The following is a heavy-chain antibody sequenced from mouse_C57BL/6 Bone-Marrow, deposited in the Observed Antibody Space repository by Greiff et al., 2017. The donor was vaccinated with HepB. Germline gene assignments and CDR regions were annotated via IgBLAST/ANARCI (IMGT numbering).Heavy chain of an antibody. CDR3: VRGGNYPYYYAMDY. V-gene: IGHV10-1*01. J-gene: IGHJ4*01. CDR1: GFSFNTYA. CDR2: IRSKSNNYAT. D-gene: IGHD2-1*01. Sequence: EVHLVESGGGLVQPKGSLKLSCAASGFSFNTYAMNWVRQAPGKGLEWVARIRSKSNNYATYYADSVKDRFTISRDDSESMLYLQMNILKTEDTAMYYCVRGGNYPYYYAMDYWGQGTSVTVSS.